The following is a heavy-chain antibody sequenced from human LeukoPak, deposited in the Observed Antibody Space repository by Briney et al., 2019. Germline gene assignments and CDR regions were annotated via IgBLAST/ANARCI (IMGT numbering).Heavy chain of an antibody. J-gene: IGHJ6*03. D-gene: IGHD6-13*01. CDR3: ARVPDSSSWHADYYMDV. Sequence: PGGSLRLSCAASGFTFSSYSMNWVRQAPGKGLEWVSSISSSSSYIYYADSVKGRFTISRDNAKNSLYLQMNSLRAEDTAVYYCARVPDSSSWHADYYMDVWGKGTTVTVSS. CDR2: ISSSSSYI. V-gene: IGHV3-21*01. CDR1: GFTFSSYS.